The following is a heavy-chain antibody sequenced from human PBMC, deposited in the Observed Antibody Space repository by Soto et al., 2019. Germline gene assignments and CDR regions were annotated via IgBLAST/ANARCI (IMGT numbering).Heavy chain of an antibody. CDR1: GFTFSDHY. V-gene: IGHV3-72*01. CDR3: ARSSGSSRHLEY. J-gene: IGHJ4*02. Sequence: EVQLVESGGGLVQPGGSLRLSCAASGFTFSDHYMDWVRQAPGKGLEWVGRSRNKGTSYTTAYAASVKGRFIISRDESKNSLYLQMNSLKIEDTAVYYCARSSGSSRHLEYWGQGTLVTVSS. CDR2: SRNKGTSYTT. D-gene: IGHD1-26*01.